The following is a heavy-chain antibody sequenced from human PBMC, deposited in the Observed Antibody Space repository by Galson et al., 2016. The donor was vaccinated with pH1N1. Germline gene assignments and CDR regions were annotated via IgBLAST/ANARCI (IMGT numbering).Heavy chain of an antibody. CDR1: GFTVSTNY. CDR2: INEDGSKI. D-gene: IGHD5-12*01. V-gene: IGHV3-7*01. Sequence: SLRLSCAASGFTVSTNYMSWVRQAPGKGLEWVANINEDGSKIYYVDSVKGRFTISRDNAKNSLYLQMNSLRAEDTAVYYCARSIGNIGAHWGQGTLVTVSS. J-gene: IGHJ4*02. CDR3: ARSIGNIGAH.